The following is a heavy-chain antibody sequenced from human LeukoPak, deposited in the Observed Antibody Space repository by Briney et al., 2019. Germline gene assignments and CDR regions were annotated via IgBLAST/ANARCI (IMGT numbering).Heavy chain of an antibody. V-gene: IGHV3-43*02. CDR3: AKDATPIRYCYGSGSYIDY. Sequence: GGSLGLSCAASGFTFDDYAMHWVRQAPGKGLEWVSLISGDGGSTYYADSVKGRFTISRDNSKNSLYLQMNSLRTEDTALYYCAKDATPIRYCYGSGSYIDYWGEGTLVTVAS. CDR1: GFTFDDYA. J-gene: IGHJ4*02. CDR2: ISGDGGST. D-gene: IGHD3-10*01.